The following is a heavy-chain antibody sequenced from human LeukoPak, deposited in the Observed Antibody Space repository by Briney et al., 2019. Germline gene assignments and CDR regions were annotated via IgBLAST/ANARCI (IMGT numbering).Heavy chain of an antibody. D-gene: IGHD6-6*01. J-gene: IGHJ4*02. Sequence: SETLSLTCTVSGGSLSSYYWTWIRQPPGKGLEWIGYISYSGSTNYNPSLKSRVTISVDTSKNQFSLKLSSVTVADTAVYYCARESLRKGLIAARRVGIDYWGQGTLVTVSS. CDR3: ARESLRKGLIAARRVGIDY. CDR1: GGSLSSYY. V-gene: IGHV4-59*01. CDR2: ISYSGST.